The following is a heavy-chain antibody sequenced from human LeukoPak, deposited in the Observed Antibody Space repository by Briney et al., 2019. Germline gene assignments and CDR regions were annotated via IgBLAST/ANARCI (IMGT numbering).Heavy chain of an antibody. V-gene: IGHV5-51*01. Sequence: GESLKISCKGSGYSFTSYWIGWVRQMPGKGLEWMGIIYPGDSDTRYSPSFQGRVTISADKSISTAYLQWSSLKASDTAMYYCARHGGSSKEDYYYYYGMDVWGQGTTVTVSS. CDR1: GYSFTSYW. D-gene: IGHD6-6*01. CDR3: ARHGGSSKEDYYYYYGMDV. CDR2: IYPGDSDT. J-gene: IGHJ6*02.